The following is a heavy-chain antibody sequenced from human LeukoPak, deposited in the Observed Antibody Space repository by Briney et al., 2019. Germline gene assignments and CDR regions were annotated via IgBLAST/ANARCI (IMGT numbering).Heavy chain of an antibody. V-gene: IGHV1-3*01. J-gene: IGHJ4*02. Sequence: ASVTVSCKASGYTFTSYAMHWVRQAPGQRLEWMGWINAGNGNTKYSQKFQGRVTITRDTSASTAYMELSSLRSEDTAVYYCARVQYSSGRGELDYWGQGTLVTVSS. D-gene: IGHD6-19*01. CDR3: ARVQYSSGRGELDY. CDR1: GYTFTSYA. CDR2: INAGNGNT.